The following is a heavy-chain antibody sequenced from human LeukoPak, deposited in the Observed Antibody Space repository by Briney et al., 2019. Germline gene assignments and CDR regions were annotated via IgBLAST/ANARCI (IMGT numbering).Heavy chain of an antibody. CDR1: GYSISSGYY. D-gene: IGHD1-26*01. V-gene: IGHV4-38-2*02. J-gene: IGHJ3*01. CDR2: IYHSGNT. CDR3: ARIKVGATGNVFDV. Sequence: SETLSLTCTVSGYSISSGYYWAWVRQPPGQGLEWIGSIYHSGNTYYKSSLKSRVTISVDTSKNQFSLRVSSVTAADTAVYYCARIKVGATGNVFDVWGQGTMVTVSS.